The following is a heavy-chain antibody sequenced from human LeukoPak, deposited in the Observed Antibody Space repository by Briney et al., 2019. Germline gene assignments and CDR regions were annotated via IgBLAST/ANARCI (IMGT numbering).Heavy chain of an antibody. D-gene: IGHD6-13*01. CDR1: GGTFSSYA. Sequence: GASVKVSCKASGGTFSSYAISWVRQAPGQGLEWMGRIIPILGIANYAQKFQGRVTITADKSTSTAYMELSSLRSGDPAVYYCARAGYNSSWYSLGFDPWGQGTLVTVSS. V-gene: IGHV1-69*04. CDR2: IIPILGIA. CDR3: ARAGYNSSWYSLGFDP. J-gene: IGHJ5*02.